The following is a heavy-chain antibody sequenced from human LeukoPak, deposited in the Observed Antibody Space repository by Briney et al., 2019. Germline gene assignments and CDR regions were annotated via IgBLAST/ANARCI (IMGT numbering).Heavy chain of an antibody. Sequence: SETLSLTCTVSGGSISSGGYSWSWIRQPPGKGLEWIGYIYHSGSTYYNPSLKSRVTISVDRSKNQFSLKLSSVTAADTAVYYCARDPDFYGSGNWGQGTLVTVSS. CDR3: ARDPDFYGSGN. J-gene: IGHJ4*02. V-gene: IGHV4-30-2*01. D-gene: IGHD3-10*01. CDR2: IYHSGST. CDR1: GGSISSGGYS.